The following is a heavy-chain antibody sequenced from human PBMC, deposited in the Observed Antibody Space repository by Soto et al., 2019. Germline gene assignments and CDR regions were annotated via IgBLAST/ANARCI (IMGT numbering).Heavy chain of an antibody. Sequence: GGSLRLSCAASGFTFSSYAMSWVRQAPGKGLEWVSAISGSGGSTYYADSVKGRFTISRDNSKNTLYLQMNSLRAEDTAVYYCAKDNYGSGIDYYYYGMDVWGQGTTVTVSS. CDR2: ISGSGGST. D-gene: IGHD3-10*01. CDR1: GFTFSSYA. V-gene: IGHV3-23*01. J-gene: IGHJ6*02. CDR3: AKDNYGSGIDYYYYGMDV.